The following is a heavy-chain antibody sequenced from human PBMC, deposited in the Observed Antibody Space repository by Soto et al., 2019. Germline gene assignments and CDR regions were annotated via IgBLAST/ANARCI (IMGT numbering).Heavy chain of an antibody. Sequence: SETLSLTCTVSGGSISSYYWSWIRQPPGKGLEWIGYIYYSGSTNYNPSLKSRVTISVDTSKNQFSLKLSSVTAADTAVYYCAGGWSGYGDYYYYYYMDVWGKGTTVTVSS. CDR3: AGGWSGYGDYYYYYYMDV. D-gene: IGHD3-3*01. V-gene: IGHV4-59*01. CDR2: IYYSGST. J-gene: IGHJ6*03. CDR1: GGSISSYY.